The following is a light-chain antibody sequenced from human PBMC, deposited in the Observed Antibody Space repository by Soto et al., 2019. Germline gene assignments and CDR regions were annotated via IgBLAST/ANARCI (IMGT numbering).Light chain of an antibody. CDR1: SSNIGRNY. CDR2: RNN. J-gene: IGLJ1*01. CDR3: AAWDDSLSGRV. V-gene: IGLV1-47*01. Sequence: QSVLTQPPSASGTPGQRVTISCSGSSSNIGRNYVYWYQQLPGTAPKILIYRNNQRPSGVPDRFSGSKSGTSASLAIIGLRSEDEADYYCAAWDDSLSGRVFGTGTKVTVL.